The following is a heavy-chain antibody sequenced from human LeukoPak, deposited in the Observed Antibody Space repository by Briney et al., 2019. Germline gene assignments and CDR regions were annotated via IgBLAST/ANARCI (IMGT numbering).Heavy chain of an antibody. V-gene: IGHV3-66*01. CDR1: GFIVSSNY. J-gene: IGHJ4*02. CDR3: ARDWGYGDYEALDY. Sequence: GGCLRLSCAASGFIVSSNYMTWVRQAPGKGLEWVSVIYSGGNTHYADSVKGRFTISRDNSKSTLFLQMNSLRPEDTAVYYCARDWGYGDYEALDYWGQGTLVTVSS. CDR2: IYSGGNT. D-gene: IGHD4-17*01.